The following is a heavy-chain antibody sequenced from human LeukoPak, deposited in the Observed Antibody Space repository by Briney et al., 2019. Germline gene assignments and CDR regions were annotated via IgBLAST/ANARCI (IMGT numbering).Heavy chain of an antibody. J-gene: IGHJ4*02. CDR2: ISSSSSYT. Sequence: GRSLRLSCEASGFTFSDYYMSWIRQAPGKGLEWVSYISSSSSYTNYADSVKGRFTISRDNAKNSLYLQMNSLRAEDTAVYYCAPGTYSYGYLFDYWGQGTLVTVSS. D-gene: IGHD5-18*01. CDR3: APGTYSYGYLFDY. V-gene: IGHV3-11*06. CDR1: GFTFSDYY.